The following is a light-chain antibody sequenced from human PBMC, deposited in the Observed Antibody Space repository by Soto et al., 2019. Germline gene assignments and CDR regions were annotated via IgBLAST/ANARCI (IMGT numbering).Light chain of an antibody. CDR2: GAS. CDR1: QSVSSSY. CDR3: QQYGSSPFT. J-gene: IGKJ3*01. Sequence: EIVLTQSPGTLSLSPGERATLSCRASQSVSSSYLAWYQKKPGQAPRLLIYGASSRATGIPDRFSGSGSGTDFTLTISRLEPEDFAVYYCQQYGSSPFTFGPGTKVYIK. V-gene: IGKV3-20*01.